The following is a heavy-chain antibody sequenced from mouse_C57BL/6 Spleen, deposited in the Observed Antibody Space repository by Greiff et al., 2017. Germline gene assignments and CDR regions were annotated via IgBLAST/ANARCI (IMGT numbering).Heavy chain of an antibody. CDR1: GYSFTDYN. CDR3: ARERGYGYLAWFAY. Sequence: EVQLQQSGPELVKPGASVKISCKASGYSFTDYNMNWVKQSNGQSLEWIGVINPNYGTTSYHQKFKGKATLTVDQSSSTAYMQLNSLTSEDSAVYYCARERGYGYLAWFAYWGQGTLVTVSA. CDR2: INPNYGTT. D-gene: IGHD2-2*01. V-gene: IGHV1-39*01. J-gene: IGHJ3*01.